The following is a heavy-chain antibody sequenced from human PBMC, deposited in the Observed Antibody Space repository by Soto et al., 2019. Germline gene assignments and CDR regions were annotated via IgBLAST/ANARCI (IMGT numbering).Heavy chain of an antibody. J-gene: IGHJ5*02. CDR1: GFTFSSYA. V-gene: IGHV3-64*01. CDR2: ISRNGGST. CDR3: ARKTTLGWFDP. D-gene: IGHD4-17*01. Sequence: EVQLVESGGGLVQPGGSLRLSCAASGFTFSSYAMHWVRQAPGKGLGYVSAISRNGGSTYYANSVKGRFTITRDNSKNTLYLQMGSLRAEDMAVYYCARKTTLGWFDPWGQGTLVTVSS.